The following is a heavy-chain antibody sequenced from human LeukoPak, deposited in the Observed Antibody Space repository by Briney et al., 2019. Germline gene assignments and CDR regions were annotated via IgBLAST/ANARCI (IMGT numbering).Heavy chain of an antibody. V-gene: IGHV3-23*01. CDR3: ANSIAAAGTLAFDY. CDR1: GFTFSSYA. J-gene: IGHJ4*02. CDR2: ISGSGGST. Sequence: GGSLRLSCAASGFTFSSYAMSWVRQTPGKGLEWVSAISGSGGSTYYADSVKGRFTNFRDNSKNTLYLQMNSLRAEDTAVYYCANSIAAAGTLAFDYWGQGTLVTVSS. D-gene: IGHD6-13*01.